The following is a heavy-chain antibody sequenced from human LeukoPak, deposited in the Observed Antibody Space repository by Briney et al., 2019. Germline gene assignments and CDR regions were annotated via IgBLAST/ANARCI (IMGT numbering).Heavy chain of an antibody. CDR1: GGSISSSSYY. CDR3: ARSCWGDGYPWCPGVSVN. D-gene: IGHD2-21*02. J-gene: IGHJ4*02. V-gene: IGHV4-39*01. Sequence: PSETLSLTCAVSGGSISSSSYYWGWIRQPPGKGLEWIGSIYYSGNAYYSPSLKSRVTISVDTSKNQFSLKLSSVTAADTAVYYCARSCWGDGYPWCPGVSVNWGQGTLVTVSS. CDR2: IYYSGNA.